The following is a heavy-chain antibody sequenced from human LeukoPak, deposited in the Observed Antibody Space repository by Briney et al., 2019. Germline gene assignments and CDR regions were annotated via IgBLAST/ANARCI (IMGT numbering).Heavy chain of an antibody. CDR3: ARESHLYCSGGSCRPMDV. V-gene: IGHV1-69*13. J-gene: IGHJ6*03. CDR1: GGTFSSYA. CDR2: IIPIFGTA. Sequence: ASVKVSCKASGGTFSSYAISWVRQAPGQGLEWMGGIIPIFGTANYAQKFQGRVTITADESTSTAYMELSSLRSEDTAVYYCARESHLYCSGGSCRPMDVWGEGTTVTVSS. D-gene: IGHD2-15*01.